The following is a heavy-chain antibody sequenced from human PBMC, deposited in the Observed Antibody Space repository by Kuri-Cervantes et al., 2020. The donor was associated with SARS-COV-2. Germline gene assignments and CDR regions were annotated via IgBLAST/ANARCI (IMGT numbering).Heavy chain of an antibody. CDR3: ARGTIVVVPAAALDY. CDR2: ISSSSSTI. CDR1: GFTFSSYS. J-gene: IGHJ4*02. D-gene: IGHD2-2*01. V-gene: IGHV3-48*01. Sequence: GESLKISCAASGFTFSSYSMNWVRQAPGKGLEWVSYISSSSSTIYYADSVKGRFTISRDNSKNTLYLQMNSLRAEDTAVYYCARGTIVVVPAAALDYWGQGTLVTVSS.